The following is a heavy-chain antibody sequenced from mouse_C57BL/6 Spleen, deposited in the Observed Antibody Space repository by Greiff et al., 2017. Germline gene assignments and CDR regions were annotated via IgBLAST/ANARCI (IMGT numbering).Heavy chain of an antibody. CDR1: GYTFTDYY. CDR2: INPNNGGT. J-gene: IGHJ2*01. D-gene: IGHD2-3*01. Sequence: EVQLQQSGPELVKPGASVKISCKASGYTFTDYYMNWVKQSHGKSLEWIGDINPNNGGTSYNQKFKGKATLTVDKSSSTAYMELRSLTSEDSAVYSCARGWLLDWGQGTTLTVSS. V-gene: IGHV1-26*01. CDR3: ARGWLLD.